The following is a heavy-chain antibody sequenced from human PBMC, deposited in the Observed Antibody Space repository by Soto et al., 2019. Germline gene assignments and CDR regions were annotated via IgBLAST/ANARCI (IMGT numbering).Heavy chain of an antibody. CDR2: IYYSGST. CDR1: GGSISSGDYY. Sequence: QVQLQESGPGLVKPSQTLSLTCTVSGGSISSGDYYWSWIRQPPGKGLEWIGYIYYSGSTYYNPSLQSRVTISVDTSKNQFSLKLSSVTAADTAVYYCARDPITMVRGVREGYWGQGTLVTVSS. D-gene: IGHD3-10*01. J-gene: IGHJ4*02. V-gene: IGHV4-30-4*01. CDR3: ARDPITMVRGVREGY.